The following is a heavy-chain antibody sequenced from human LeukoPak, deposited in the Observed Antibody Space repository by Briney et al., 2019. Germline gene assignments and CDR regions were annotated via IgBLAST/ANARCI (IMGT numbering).Heavy chain of an antibody. D-gene: IGHD3-3*01. J-gene: IGHJ4*02. V-gene: IGHV3-23*01. CDR2: LSGSGAGT. CDR3: AKAELGVDTFFDY. Sequence: GGSLRLSCAASEFTFSGYTMNWVRQAPGRGLEWVAALSGSGAGTYYSDSVQGRFTISRDNSKRTLFLQMNSLRAEDTAFYYCAKAELGVDTFFDYWGQGTLVTVSS. CDR1: EFTFSGYT.